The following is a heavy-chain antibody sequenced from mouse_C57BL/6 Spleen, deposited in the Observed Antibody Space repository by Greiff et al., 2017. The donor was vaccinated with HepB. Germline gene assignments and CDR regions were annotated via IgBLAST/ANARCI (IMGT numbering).Heavy chain of an antibody. CDR3: ARGLLRERAMDY. D-gene: IGHD1-1*01. Sequence: QVQLKQPGTELVKPGASVKLSCKASGYTFTSYWMHWVKQRPGQGLEWIGNINPSNGGTNYNEKFKSKATLTVDKSSSTAYMQLSSLTSEDSAVYYCARGLLRERAMDYWGQGTSVTVSS. J-gene: IGHJ4*01. V-gene: IGHV1-53*01. CDR1: GYTFTSYW. CDR2: INPSNGGT.